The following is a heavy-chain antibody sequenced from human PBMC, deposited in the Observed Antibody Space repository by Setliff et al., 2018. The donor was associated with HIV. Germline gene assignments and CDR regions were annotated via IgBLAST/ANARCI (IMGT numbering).Heavy chain of an antibody. J-gene: IGHJ6*02. CDR2: INDNGST. V-gene: IGHV4-61*10. CDR3: ARVRGRYYYHYAMDV. Sequence: SETLSLTCTVSGDSINSGTYYWSWIRQPAGKGLEWIGEINDNGSTNYNPSLKSRATISVDTSKNQFSLKLSSVTAADTAVYYCARVRGRYYYHYAMDVWGQGTTVTVSS. D-gene: IGHD3-10*01. CDR1: GDSINSGTYY.